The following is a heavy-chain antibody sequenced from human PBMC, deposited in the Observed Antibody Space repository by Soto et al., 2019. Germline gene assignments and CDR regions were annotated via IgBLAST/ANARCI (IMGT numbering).Heavy chain of an antibody. Sequence: GGSLRLSCAASGFTFSSYAIHWVRQAPGKGLEWVKVISYDGSNKYYADSVKGRFTISRDNSKNTLYLQMNSLIAEDTAVYYCAKEGGYYDSSGYYLKYYFDYWGQGTLVTVSS. J-gene: IGHJ4*02. CDR2: ISYDGSNK. V-gene: IGHV3-30-3*01. D-gene: IGHD3-22*01. CDR1: GFTFSSYA. CDR3: AKEGGYYDSSGYYLKYYFDY.